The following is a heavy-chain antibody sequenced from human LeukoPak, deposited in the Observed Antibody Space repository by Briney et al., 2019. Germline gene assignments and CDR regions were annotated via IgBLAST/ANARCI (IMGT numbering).Heavy chain of an antibody. D-gene: IGHD3-22*01. CDR1: GFTFDTSW. J-gene: IGHJ4*02. Sequence: GGSLRLSCSASGFTFDTSWMHWVRQAPGKGLQWVANMKPDGGEKYYVDSVKGRFTISRDNSKNTVYLQMNSLRAEDTAVYYCARDLNYDSAYWGQGTLVTVSS. CDR2: MKPDGGEK. V-gene: IGHV3-7*03. CDR3: ARDLNYDSAY.